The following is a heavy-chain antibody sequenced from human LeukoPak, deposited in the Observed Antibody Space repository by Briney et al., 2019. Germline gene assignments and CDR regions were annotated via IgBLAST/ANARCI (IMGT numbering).Heavy chain of an antibody. V-gene: IGHV1-2*02. J-gene: IGHJ5*02. CDR1: GYTFTGYY. Sequence: GASVKVSCKASGYTFTGYYMHWVRQAPGQGLEWMGWINPNSGGTNYAQKFQGRVTMTRDTSISTAYMELRSLRSDDTAVYYCARSKAGNWFDPWGQGTLVTVSS. CDR3: ARSKAGNWFDP. D-gene: IGHD6-13*01. CDR2: INPNSGGT.